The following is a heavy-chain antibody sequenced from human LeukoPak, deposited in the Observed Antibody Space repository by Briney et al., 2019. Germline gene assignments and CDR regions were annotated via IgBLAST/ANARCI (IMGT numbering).Heavy chain of an antibody. J-gene: IGHJ6*03. CDR3: ARVRPGGILTGYKEASYYYYYYMDV. Sequence: ASVKVSCKASGYTFTSYGISWVRQAPGQGLEWMGWISAYNGNTNYAQKLQGRVTMTTDTSTSTAYMELRSLRSDDTAVYYCARVRPGGILTGYKEASYYYYYYMDVWGKGTTVTISS. CDR1: GYTFTSYG. D-gene: IGHD3-9*01. V-gene: IGHV1-18*01. CDR2: ISAYNGNT.